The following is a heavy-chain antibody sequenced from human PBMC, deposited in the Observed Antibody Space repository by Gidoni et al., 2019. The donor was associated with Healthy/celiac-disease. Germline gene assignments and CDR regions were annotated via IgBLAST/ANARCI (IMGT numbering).Heavy chain of an antibody. Sequence: QVQLQESGPGLVKPSQTLSLTCPVPGGSISSGGYYWSWIRQHPGKGLEWIGYIYYSGSTYYNPSLKSRVTISVDTSKNQFSLKLSSVTAADTAVYYCARNGGREGVYYYGMDVWGQGTTVTVSS. D-gene: IGHD3-10*01. J-gene: IGHJ6*02. CDR3: ARNGGREGVYYYGMDV. CDR1: GGSISSGGYY. CDR2: IYYSGST. V-gene: IGHV4-31*03.